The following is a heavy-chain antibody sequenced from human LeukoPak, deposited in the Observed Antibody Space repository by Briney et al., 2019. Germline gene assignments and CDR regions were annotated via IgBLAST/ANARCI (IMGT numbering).Heavy chain of an antibody. V-gene: IGHV4-34*01. D-gene: IGHD3-22*01. CDR1: GGSFSGYY. CDR2: INHSGST. Sequence: SETLSLTCAVYGGSFSGYYWSWIRQPPGKGLEWIGEINHSGSTNYNPSLKSRVTISVDTSKNQFSLKLSSVTAADTAVYYCASLGSSGFYFDYWAREPWSPSPQ. J-gene: IGHJ4*02. CDR3: ASLGSSGFYFDY.